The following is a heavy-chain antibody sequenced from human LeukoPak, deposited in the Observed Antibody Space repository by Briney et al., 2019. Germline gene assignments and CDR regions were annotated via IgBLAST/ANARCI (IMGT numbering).Heavy chain of an antibody. D-gene: IGHD2-2*01. V-gene: IGHV3-9*01. CDR1: GFTFDDYA. Sequence: GGSLRLSCAASGFTFDDYAMHWVRQAPGKGLEWVSGISWNSGSIGYADSVKGRFTISRDNAKNSLYLQMNSLRAEDTALYYCAKSLNPRYRSSTSCYPDAFDIWGQGTMVTVSS. J-gene: IGHJ3*02. CDR3: AKSLNPRYRSSTSCYPDAFDI. CDR2: ISWNSGSI.